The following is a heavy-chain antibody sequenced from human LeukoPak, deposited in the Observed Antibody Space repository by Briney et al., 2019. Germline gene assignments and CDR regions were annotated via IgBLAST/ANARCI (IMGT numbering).Heavy chain of an antibody. CDR2: IYTSGTP. V-gene: IGHV4-4*07. Sequence: SETLSLTCTVSGGSIISYYWSWIRQPAGKGLEWIGRIYTSGTPNYNPSLKSRVTMSLDTSKNQFSLKLSSVTAADTAVYYCARDRMYPNWFDPWGQGTLVTVSS. CDR3: ARDRMYPNWFDP. CDR1: GGSIISYY. J-gene: IGHJ5*02. D-gene: IGHD2-8*01.